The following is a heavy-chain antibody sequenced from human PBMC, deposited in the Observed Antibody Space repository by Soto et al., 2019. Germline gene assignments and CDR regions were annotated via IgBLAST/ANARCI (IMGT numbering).Heavy chain of an antibody. J-gene: IGHJ4*02. CDR3: ARSVAVPGAHIDY. D-gene: IGHD6-19*01. CDR2: VYYTGST. V-gene: IGHV4-59*01. CDR1: GGSIIGSY. Sequence: SETLSLTCIVSGGSIIGSYWSWIRQSPGKGLEWLGYVYYTGSTNYSPSLRSRVSISVDTSKNEFSLRLSSVTAAGTAVYFCARSVAVPGAHIDYWGQGTQVTVSS.